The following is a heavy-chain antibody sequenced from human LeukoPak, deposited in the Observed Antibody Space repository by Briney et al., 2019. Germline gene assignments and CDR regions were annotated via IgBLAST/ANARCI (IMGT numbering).Heavy chain of an antibody. CDR2: IIPIFGTA. V-gene: IGHV1-69*13. D-gene: IGHD2-2*02. Sequence: ASVKVSCEASGGTFSSYAISWVRQAPGQGLEWMGGIIPIFGTANYAQKFQGRVTITADEFTSTAYMEPSSLRSEDTAVYYCASSLLGYCSSTSCHTFDYWGQGTLVTVSS. CDR1: GGTFSSYA. CDR3: ASSLLGYCSSTSCHTFDY. J-gene: IGHJ4*02.